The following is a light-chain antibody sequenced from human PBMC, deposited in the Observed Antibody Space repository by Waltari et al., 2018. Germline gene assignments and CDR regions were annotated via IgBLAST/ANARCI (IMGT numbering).Light chain of an antibody. Sequence: QLVLTQSPSASASLGASVKLTCTLSSGHSSNVIAWHQQRPEKGPRYLMKVNSDGSHSKGDEIPDRCSGSSSGAERYLTISSLQSEDEADYYCQTGGHGTWVFGGGTKLTVL. CDR1: SGHSSNV. J-gene: IGLJ3*02. CDR3: QTGGHGTWV. CDR2: VNSDGSH. V-gene: IGLV4-69*01.